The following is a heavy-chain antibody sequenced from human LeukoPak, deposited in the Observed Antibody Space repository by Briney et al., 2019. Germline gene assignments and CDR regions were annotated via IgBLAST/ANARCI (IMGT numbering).Heavy chain of an antibody. J-gene: IGHJ4*02. V-gene: IGHV1-2*02. CDR3: ARDEGPLVGATLPGY. D-gene: IGHD1-26*01. CDR2: INPNSGGT. Sequence: GASVKVSCKASGYTFTGHYMHWVRQAPGQGLEWMGWINPNSGGTNYAQKFQGRVTMTRDTSISTAYMELSRLRSDDTAVYYCARDEGPLVGATLPGYWGQGTLVTVSS. CDR1: GYTFTGHY.